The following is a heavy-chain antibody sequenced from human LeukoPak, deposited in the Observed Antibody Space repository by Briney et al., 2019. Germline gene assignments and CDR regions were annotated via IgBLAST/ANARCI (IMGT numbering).Heavy chain of an antibody. V-gene: IGHV4-31*03. Sequence: SETLSLTCTVSGGSISSGGYYWSWIRQHPGKGLEWIGYIYYSGSTYYNPSLKSRVTISVDTSKNQFSLKLNSVTAADTAVYYCARDFLPGNSWYSGYWGQGTLVTVSS. J-gene: IGHJ4*02. CDR1: GGSISSGGYY. D-gene: IGHD6-13*01. CDR3: ARDFLPGNSWYSGY. CDR2: IYYSGST.